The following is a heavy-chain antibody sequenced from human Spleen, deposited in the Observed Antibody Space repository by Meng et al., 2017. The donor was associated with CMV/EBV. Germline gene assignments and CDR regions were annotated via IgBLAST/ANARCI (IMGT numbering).Heavy chain of an antibody. CDR2: ISSTSNYI. Sequence: GGSLRLSCAASGFSFSTYSLNWVRQAPGKGLEWVSSISSTSNYIYYANSVKGRCTISRDNAKNSLCLQMNSLRAEDTAVYYCARGIWFGELIDYWGQGTTVTVSS. J-gene: IGHJ4*03. D-gene: IGHD3-10*01. CDR1: GFSFSTYS. CDR3: ARGIWFGELIDY. V-gene: IGHV3-21*01.